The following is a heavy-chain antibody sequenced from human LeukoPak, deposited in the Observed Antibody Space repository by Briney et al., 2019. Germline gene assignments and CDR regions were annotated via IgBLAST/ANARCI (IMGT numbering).Heavy chain of an antibody. CDR1: GYTFNNYY. D-gene: IGHD5-18*01. CDR3: ATSHVDTAMGLFRY. Sequence: GASVKVSCKASGYTFNNYYIHWVRQAPGQGPEWMGIIIPSGGSTNYAQKFQGRVTMTRDTSMSTAYMELSSLRSDDTAVYYCATSHVDTAMGLFRYWGQGTLVTVSS. J-gene: IGHJ4*02. V-gene: IGHV1-46*02. CDR2: IIPSGGST.